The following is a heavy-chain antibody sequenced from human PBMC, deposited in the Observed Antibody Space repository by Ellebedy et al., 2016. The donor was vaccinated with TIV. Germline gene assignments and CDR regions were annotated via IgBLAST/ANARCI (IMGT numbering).Heavy chain of an antibody. CDR1: GFTFSSYA. J-gene: IGHJ4*02. CDR3: AKGSDYYDSSGYSTDFGY. CDR2: ISGSGGST. V-gene: IGHV3-23*01. D-gene: IGHD3-22*01. Sequence: GESLKISCAASGFTFSSYAMSWVRQAPGKGLEWVSAISGSGGSTYYADSVKGRFTISRDNSKNTLYLQMNSLRAEDTVVYYCAKGSDYYDSSGYSTDFGYWGQGTLVTVSS.